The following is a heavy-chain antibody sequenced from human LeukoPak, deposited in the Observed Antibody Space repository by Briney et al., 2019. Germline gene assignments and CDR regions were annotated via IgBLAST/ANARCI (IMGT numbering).Heavy chain of an antibody. D-gene: IGHD3-3*01. Sequence: SETLSLTCTVSGGSISSHYWSWIRQPPGKGLEWIGYIYYSGSTNYNPSLKSRVTISVDTSKNQFSLKLSSVTAADTAVYYCARDGGYDFWSGTSDYWGQGTLVTVSS. CDR1: GGSISSHY. CDR2: IYYSGST. V-gene: IGHV4-59*11. J-gene: IGHJ4*02. CDR3: ARDGGYDFWSGTSDY.